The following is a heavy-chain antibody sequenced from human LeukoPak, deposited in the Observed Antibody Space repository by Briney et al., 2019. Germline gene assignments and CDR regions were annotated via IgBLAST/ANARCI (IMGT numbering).Heavy chain of an antibody. J-gene: IGHJ4*02. V-gene: IGHV3-33*05. Sequence: PGGSLRLSCAASGFPFSSWPVDWVRQAPGRGLEWITTISHDGSQTYYADSVKGRFIISRDNSKNTLSLHMNSLRVEDTGMYYCTTIHYWGQGTLITVSS. CDR3: TTIHY. CDR2: ISHDGSQT. CDR1: GFPFSSWP.